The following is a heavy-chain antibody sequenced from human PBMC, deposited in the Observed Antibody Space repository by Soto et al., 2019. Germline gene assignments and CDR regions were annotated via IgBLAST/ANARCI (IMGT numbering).Heavy chain of an antibody. D-gene: IGHD1-26*01. Sequence: SETLCLTCTVTRGSVSSQTHFWTWIRQPPGKGLEWIGYKYYSGISNYNPSLQSRVTISVDTSKNQFSLRLTSVTAADTAVYYCVREDMSGTYYFDAWGQGALVTVSS. CDR2: KYYSGIS. J-gene: IGHJ4*02. CDR1: RGSVSSQTHF. V-gene: IGHV4-61*01. CDR3: VREDMSGTYYFDA.